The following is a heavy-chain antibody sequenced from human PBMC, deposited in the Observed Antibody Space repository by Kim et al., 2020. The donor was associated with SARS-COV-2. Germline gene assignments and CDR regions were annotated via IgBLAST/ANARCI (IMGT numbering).Heavy chain of an antibody. Sequence: LKSRVTISVDTSKNQFSLKLSSVTAADTAVYYCARHHLVVVPAAIGQFDYWGQGTLVTVSS. CDR3: ARHHLVVVPAAIGQFDY. D-gene: IGHD2-2*02. J-gene: IGHJ4*02. V-gene: IGHV4-39*01.